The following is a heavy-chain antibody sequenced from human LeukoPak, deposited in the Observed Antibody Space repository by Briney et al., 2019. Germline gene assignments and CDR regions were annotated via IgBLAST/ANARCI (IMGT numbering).Heavy chain of an antibody. Sequence: GGSLRLSCAASGFTLSAYGMHWVRQAPGKGLEWVAFIQSDGSTNYYADSVKGRFTISRDNSKNTLYLQMNSLRPGDTAVYYCAKERGYYDTSGYIVWGQGTLVAVSS. CDR1: GFTLSAYG. V-gene: IGHV3-30*02. CDR2: IQSDGSTN. D-gene: IGHD3-22*01. J-gene: IGHJ4*02. CDR3: AKERGYYDTSGYIV.